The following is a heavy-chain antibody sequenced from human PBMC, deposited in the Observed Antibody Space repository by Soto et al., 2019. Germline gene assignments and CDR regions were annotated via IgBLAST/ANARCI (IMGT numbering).Heavy chain of an antibody. CDR1: GFTFSSYW. V-gene: IGHV3-74*01. CDR2: INSDGSST. Sequence: PGGSLRLSCAASGFTFSSYWMHWVRQAPGKGLVWVSRINSDGSSTSYADSVKGRFTISRDNAKNTLYLQMNSLRAEDTAVYYCARVYCSGGGCYHLDYWVQGTLVTVSS. D-gene: IGHD2-15*01. J-gene: IGHJ4*02. CDR3: ARVYCSGGGCYHLDY.